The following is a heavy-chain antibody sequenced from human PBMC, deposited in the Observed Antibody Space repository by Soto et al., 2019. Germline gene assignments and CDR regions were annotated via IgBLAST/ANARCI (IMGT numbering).Heavy chain of an antibody. CDR2: IYYSGST. Sequence: PSETLSLTCTVSGGSISSYYWSWIRQPPGKGLEWIGYIYYSGSTNYNPSLKSRVTISVDTSKNQFSLKLSSVTAADTAVYYCARVGAYYDFRSGYYTYHDAFDIWGQGTMVTVSS. CDR1: GGSISSYY. CDR3: ARVGAYYDFRSGYYTYHDAFDI. D-gene: IGHD3-3*01. J-gene: IGHJ3*02. V-gene: IGHV4-59*01.